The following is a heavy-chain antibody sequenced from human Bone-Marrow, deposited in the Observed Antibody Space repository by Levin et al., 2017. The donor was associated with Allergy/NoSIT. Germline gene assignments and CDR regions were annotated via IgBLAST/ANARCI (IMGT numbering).Heavy chain of an antibody. CDR1: GSSMTSYY. J-gene: IGHJ4*02. Sequence: SETLSLTCSVSGSSMTSYYWTWIRQPPGKGLEWIGYKHDDGRNHYSPSLKSRLSISLDTSRDQFSLKLSSVTAADAAVYYCARSADYGSGSYPLDSWGQGTLVTVSS. D-gene: IGHD3-10*01. CDR3: ARSADYGSGSYPLDS. V-gene: IGHV4-59*01. CDR2: KHDDGRN.